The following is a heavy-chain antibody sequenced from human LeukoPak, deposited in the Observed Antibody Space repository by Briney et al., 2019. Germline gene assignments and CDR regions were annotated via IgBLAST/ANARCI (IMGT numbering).Heavy chain of an antibody. CDR2: IKSKKDGGTT. CDR1: GFTFSQAW. CDR3: ARGKFASLDTAMVFDY. D-gene: IGHD5-18*01. J-gene: IGHJ4*02. Sequence: PGGSLRLSCAGAGFTFSQAWMSWVRQAPGKGLEWVGRIKSKKDGGTTDYAAPVKGRFTISRDDSKNTLYLQMNSLKTEDTAVYYCARGKFASLDTAMVFDYWGQGTLVTVSS. V-gene: IGHV3-15*01.